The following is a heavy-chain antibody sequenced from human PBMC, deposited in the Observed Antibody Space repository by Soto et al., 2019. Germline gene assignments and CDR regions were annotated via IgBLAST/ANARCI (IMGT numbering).Heavy chain of an antibody. J-gene: IGHJ4*02. CDR2: IYYSGST. CDR3: ARVSYGGYVGDFDY. D-gene: IGHD5-12*01. Sequence: PSETLSLTCTVSGGSISSGGYYWSWIRQHPGKGLEWIGYIYYSGSTYYNPSLKSRVTISVDTSKNQFSLKLSSVTAADTAVYYCARVSYGGYVGDFDYWGQGTLVTVSS. CDR1: GGSISSGGYY. V-gene: IGHV4-31*03.